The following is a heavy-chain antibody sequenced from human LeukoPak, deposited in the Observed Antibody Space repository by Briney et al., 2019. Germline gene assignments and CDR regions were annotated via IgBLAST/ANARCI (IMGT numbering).Heavy chain of an antibody. D-gene: IGHD6-19*01. CDR2: IKQDGSEK. V-gene: IGHV3-7*01. CDR1: GFTFSSYW. Sequence: GGSLRLSCAASGFTFSSYWMSWVRQAPGKGLGWVANIKQDGSEKYYVDSVKGRFTISRDNAKNSLYLQMNSLRAEDTAVYYCARDREAVAPDAYYYYYYMDVWGKGTTVTISS. CDR3: ARDREAVAPDAYYYYYYMDV. J-gene: IGHJ6*03.